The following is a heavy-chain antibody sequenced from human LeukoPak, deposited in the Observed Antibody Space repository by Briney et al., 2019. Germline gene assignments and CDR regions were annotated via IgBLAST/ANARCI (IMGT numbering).Heavy chain of an antibody. CDR1: GFTFSSYE. Sequence: PGGSLRLSCAASGFTFSSYEMNWVRQAPGKGLEWVSYISSSGSTIYYADSVKGRFTISRDNAKNSLYLQMNSLRAEDTAVYYCARDPGPSTAFDSWGQGPLVTVSS. D-gene: IGHD4-17*01. CDR3: ARDPGPSTAFDS. J-gene: IGHJ4*02. V-gene: IGHV3-48*03. CDR2: ISSSGSTI.